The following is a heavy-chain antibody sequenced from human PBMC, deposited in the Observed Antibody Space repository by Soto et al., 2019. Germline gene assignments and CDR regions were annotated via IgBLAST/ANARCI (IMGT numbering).Heavy chain of an antibody. J-gene: IGHJ4*02. CDR1: GFTFTRYS. CDR2: ISSTTNYI. CDR3: ARESEDLTSNFDY. V-gene: IGHV3-21*06. Sequence: GGSLRLSCAASGFTFTRYSMNRVRQAPGKGLEWVSSISSTTNYIYYGDSMKGRFTISRDNAKNSLYLEMNSLRAEDTAVYYCARESEDLTSNFDYWGQGTLVTVSS.